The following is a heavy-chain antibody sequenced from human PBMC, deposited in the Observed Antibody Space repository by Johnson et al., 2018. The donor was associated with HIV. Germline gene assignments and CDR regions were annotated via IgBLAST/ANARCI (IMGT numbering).Heavy chain of an antibody. V-gene: IGHV3-7*01. CDR2: IKQDGSEK. J-gene: IGHJ3*02. Sequence: VQLVESGGGLVQPGGSLRLSCAASGFTFSSYWMSWVRQAPGKGLEWVANIKQDGSEKYYVDSVKGRLTISRDNAKNSLYLQMNSLRAEDTAVYYCARGDYFVSSCYFSDSFDIWGQGTMVTVSS. D-gene: IGHD3-22*01. CDR3: ARGDYFVSSCYFSDSFDI. CDR1: GFTFSSYW.